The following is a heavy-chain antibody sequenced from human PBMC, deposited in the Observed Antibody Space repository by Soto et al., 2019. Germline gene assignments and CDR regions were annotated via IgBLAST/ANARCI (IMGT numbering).Heavy chain of an antibody. CDR3: ASRQSSSSSAFAGFDP. CDR2: MNPNSGNT. CDR1: GYTFTSYD. J-gene: IGHJ5*02. D-gene: IGHD6-6*01. Sequence: ASVKVSCKASGYTFTSYDINWVRQATGQGLEWMGWMNPNSGNTGYAQKFQGRVTMTRNTSISTAYMELSSLRSEDTAVYYCASRQSSSSSAFAGFDPWGQGTLVTVSS. V-gene: IGHV1-8*01.